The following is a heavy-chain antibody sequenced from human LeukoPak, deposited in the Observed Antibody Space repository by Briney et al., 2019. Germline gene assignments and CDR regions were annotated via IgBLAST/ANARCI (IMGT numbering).Heavy chain of an antibody. CDR2: ISSGGDSR. CDR3: ARVTEYYYGSGSNRLSIQYYYYYMDV. V-gene: IGHV3-23*01. D-gene: IGHD3-10*01. CDR1: GFTFSSYA. Sequence: GGSLTLSCAASGFTFSSYAMSWVRQVPGKGLEWVSGISSGGDSRYYTDSVRGRFTVSRDNSKNTLYLQMNSLRAEDTAVYYCARVTEYYYGSGSNRLSIQYYYYYMDVWGKGTTVTVSS. J-gene: IGHJ6*03.